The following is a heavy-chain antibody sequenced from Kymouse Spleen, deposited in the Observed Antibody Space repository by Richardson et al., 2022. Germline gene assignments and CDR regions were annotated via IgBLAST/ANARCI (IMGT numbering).Heavy chain of an antibody. CDR3: ARRYYYGSGSYYYYYYYGMDV. D-gene: IGHD3-10*01. CDR1: GGSFSGYY. V-gene: IGHV4-34*01. Sequence: QVQLQQWGAGLLKPSETLSLTCAVYGGSFSGYYWSWIRQPPGKGLEWIGEINHSGSTNYNPSLKSRVTISVDTSKNQFSLKLSSVTAADTAVYYCARRYYYGSGSYYYYYYYGMDVWGQGTTVTVSS. CDR2: INHSGST. J-gene: IGHJ6*02.